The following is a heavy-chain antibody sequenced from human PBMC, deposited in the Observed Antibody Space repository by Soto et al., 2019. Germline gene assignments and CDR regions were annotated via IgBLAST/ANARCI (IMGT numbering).Heavy chain of an antibody. V-gene: IGHV3-33*01. CDR1: GFTFSSYG. J-gene: IGHJ6*02. Sequence: QVQLVESGGGVVQPGRSLRLSCAASGFTFSSYGMHWVRQAPGKGLEWVAVIWYDGSNKYYADSVKGRFTISRDNSKNTLYLQMNSLRAEDTAVYYCARDQIVLVPAANVRGAYYYYYGMDVWGQGTTVTVSS. D-gene: IGHD2-2*01. CDR3: ARDQIVLVPAANVRGAYYYYYGMDV. CDR2: IWYDGSNK.